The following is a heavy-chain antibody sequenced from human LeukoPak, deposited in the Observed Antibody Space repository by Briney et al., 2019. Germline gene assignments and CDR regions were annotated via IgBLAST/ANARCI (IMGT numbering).Heavy chain of an antibody. V-gene: IGHV4-59*01. CDR3: ARLDHPVDGTKSRYYYYYYMDV. J-gene: IGHJ6*03. CDR1: GGSISSYY. CDR2: IYYSGST. Sequence: SETLSLTCTVSGGSISSYYWSWIRQPPGKGLEWIGYIYYSGSTNYNPSLKSRVTISVDTSKNQFSLKLSSVTAADTAVYYCARLDHPVDGTKSRYYYYYYMDVWGKGTTVTVSS. D-gene: IGHD1-14*01.